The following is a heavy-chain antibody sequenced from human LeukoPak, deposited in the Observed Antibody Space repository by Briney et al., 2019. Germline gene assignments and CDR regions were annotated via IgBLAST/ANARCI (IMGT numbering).Heavy chain of an antibody. J-gene: IGHJ5*02. CDR2: IYYSGST. CDR3: AREAVVVVAATKAARWFDP. Sequence: PSETLSLTCTVSGGSISSSSYYWGWLRQPPGKGLEWIGSIYYSGSTYYNPSLKSRVTISVDTSKNQFSLKLSSVTAADTAVYYCAREAVVVVAATKAARWFDPWGQGTLVTVSS. D-gene: IGHD2-15*01. V-gene: IGHV4-39*07. CDR1: GGSISSSSYY.